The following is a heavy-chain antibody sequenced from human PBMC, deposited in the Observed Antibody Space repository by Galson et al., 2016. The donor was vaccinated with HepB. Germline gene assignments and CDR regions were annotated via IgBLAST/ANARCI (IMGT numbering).Heavy chain of an antibody. Sequence: SETLSLTCAVSGVSITSNDWWSWVRQPPGQGLEWIGQIFHSGRVNYTPSLASRVTISIDTSNNHFSLRLTPVTAADTALYYCARQYWGGPSDYWGQGTLVTVSS. V-gene: IGHV4-4*02. CDR2: IFHSGRV. CDR1: GVSITSNDW. D-gene: IGHD2/OR15-2a*01. CDR3: ARQYWGGPSDY. J-gene: IGHJ4*02.